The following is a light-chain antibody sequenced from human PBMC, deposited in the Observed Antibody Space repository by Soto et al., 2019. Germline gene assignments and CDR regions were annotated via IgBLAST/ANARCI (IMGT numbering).Light chain of an antibody. V-gene: IGKV3-11*01. CDR1: QSVSSY. CDR3: QQRRNWPPRIT. CDR2: DAS. J-gene: IGKJ5*01. Sequence: EIVLTQSPATLSLSPGERATLSCRASQSVSSYLAWYQQKPGQAPRLLIYDASNRATGIPARFSGSGSGTDVTLTISSLEPEDFAFYYCQQRRNWPPRITFGQGTRLEIK.